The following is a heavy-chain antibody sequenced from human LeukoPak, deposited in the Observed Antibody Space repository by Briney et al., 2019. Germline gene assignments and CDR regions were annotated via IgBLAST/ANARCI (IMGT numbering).Heavy chain of an antibody. CDR2: IYHSGST. CDR1: GYSISSGYY. Sequence: SETLSLTCTVSGYSISSGYYWGWIRQPPGKGLEWIGSIYHSGSTYYNPSLKSRVTISVDTSKNQFSLKLSSVTAADTAVYYCARDQPNYYFDYWGQGTLVTVSS. D-gene: IGHD2-8*01. CDR3: ARDQPNYYFDY. V-gene: IGHV4-38-2*02. J-gene: IGHJ4*02.